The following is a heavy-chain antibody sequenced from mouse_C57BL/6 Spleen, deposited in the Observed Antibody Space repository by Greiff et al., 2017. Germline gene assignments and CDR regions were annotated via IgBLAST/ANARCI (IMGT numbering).Heavy chain of an antibody. Sequence: EVQLQQSGTVLARPGASVKMSCKTSGYTFTSYWMHWVKQRPGQGLEWIGAIYPGNSDTSYNQKFKGKAKLTAVTSASTAYRELSSLTNEDSAVYYCTRRGLGTGYFDYWGQGTTLTVSS. D-gene: IGHD2-14*01. V-gene: IGHV1-5*01. J-gene: IGHJ2*01. CDR1: GYTFTSYW. CDR2: IYPGNSDT. CDR3: TRRGLGTGYFDY.